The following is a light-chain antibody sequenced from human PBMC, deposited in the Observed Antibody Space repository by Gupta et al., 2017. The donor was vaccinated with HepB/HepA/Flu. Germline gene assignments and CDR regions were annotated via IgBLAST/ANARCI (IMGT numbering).Light chain of an antibody. CDR2: EVS. CDR1: SSDVGTYKR. J-gene: IGLJ1*01. Sequence: QSALTHPPSVSGSPGQSVTISCTGTSSDVGTYKRVSWYQQSPGTAPKLMIYEVSNRPAEVPGRFSGSKSGNTASLTISGLQGEDEADYYCSSYTSSYTFVFGTGTKVTVL. CDR3: SSYTSSYTFV. V-gene: IGLV2-18*02.